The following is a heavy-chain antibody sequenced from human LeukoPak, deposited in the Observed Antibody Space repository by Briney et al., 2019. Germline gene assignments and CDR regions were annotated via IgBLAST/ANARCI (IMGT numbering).Heavy chain of an antibody. CDR3: ARDSLYAVVVTAMVPYFDY. Sequence: GGSLRLSCAASGFTFSSYWMSWVRQAPGKGLEWVANIKQDGSEKYYVDSVKGRFTISRDNAKNSLYLQMNSLRAEDTAVYYCARDSLYAVVVTAMVPYFDYWGRGTLVTVSS. V-gene: IGHV3-7*01. CDR2: IKQDGSEK. J-gene: IGHJ4*02. CDR1: GFTFSSYW. D-gene: IGHD2-21*02.